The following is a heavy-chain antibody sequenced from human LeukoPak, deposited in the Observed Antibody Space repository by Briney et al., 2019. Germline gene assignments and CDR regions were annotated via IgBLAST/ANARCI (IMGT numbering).Heavy chain of an antibody. CDR3: ARGSTYYDFWSGYDHYYYYYMDV. CDR1: VYTFTSYD. CDR2: MNPNSGKT. Sequence: ASVKVSCTASVYTFTSYDINWVRQATGQGLEWMGWMNPNSGKTGYAQKFQGRVTMTRNTSISTAYMELSSLRSEDTAVYYCARGSTYYDFWSGYDHYYYYYMDVWGKGTTVTVSS. J-gene: IGHJ6*03. D-gene: IGHD3-3*01. V-gene: IGHV1-8*01.